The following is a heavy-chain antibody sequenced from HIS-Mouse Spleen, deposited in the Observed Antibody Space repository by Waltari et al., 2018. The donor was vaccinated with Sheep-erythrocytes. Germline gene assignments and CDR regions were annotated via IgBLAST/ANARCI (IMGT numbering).Heavy chain of an antibody. V-gene: IGHV2-26*01. J-gene: IGHJ4*02. CDR3: ARITSYYDFWSTYNKDYFDY. D-gene: IGHD3-3*01. CDR2: IFSNDEK. CDR1: GFSLSNARMG. Sequence: QVTLKESGPVLVKPTETLTLTCTVSGFSLSNARMGVSWIRQPPGKALEWLAHIFSNDEKSYSTSLKGRLTISKDTSKSQVVLTMTNMDPVDTATYYCARITSYYDFWSTYNKDYFDYWGQGTLVTVSS.